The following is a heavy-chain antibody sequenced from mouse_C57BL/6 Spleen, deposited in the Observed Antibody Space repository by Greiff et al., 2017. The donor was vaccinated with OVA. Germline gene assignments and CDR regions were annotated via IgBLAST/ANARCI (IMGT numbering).Heavy chain of an antibody. V-gene: IGHV1-50*01. CDR1: GYTFTSYW. CDR2: IDPSDSYT. J-gene: IGHJ2*01. D-gene: IGHD1-1*01. Sequence: QVQLQQSGAELVKPGASVKLSCKASGYTFTSYWMQWVKQRPGQGLEWIGEIDPSDSYTNYNQKFKGKATLTVDTSSSTAYMQLSSLTSEDSAVYYCARWITTVVSFDYWGQGTTLTVSS. CDR3: ARWITTVVSFDY.